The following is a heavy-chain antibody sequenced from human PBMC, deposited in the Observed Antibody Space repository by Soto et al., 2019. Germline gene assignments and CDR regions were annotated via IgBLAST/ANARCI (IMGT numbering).Heavy chain of an antibody. D-gene: IGHD6-13*01. CDR1: GGSISSYY. V-gene: IGHV4-4*07. CDR3: ARDGGSSMKYYYSGMDV. Sequence: SETLSLTCTVSGGSISSYYWSWIRQPAGKGLEWIGRIYTSGSTNYNPSLKSRVNMSVDTYKKQFSLKMSSVTAADTAVYYCARDGGSSMKYYYSGMDVWGQGTTAPVSS. CDR2: IYTSGST. J-gene: IGHJ6*02.